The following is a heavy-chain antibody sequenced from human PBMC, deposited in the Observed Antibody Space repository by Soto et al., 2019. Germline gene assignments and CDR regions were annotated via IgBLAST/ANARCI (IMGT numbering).Heavy chain of an antibody. CDR1: GGSISSGSYY. V-gene: IGHV4-31*03. Sequence: QVQLQESGPGLVKPSQTLSLTCTVSGGSISSGSYYWSWIRQLPGKGLEWIGYIYYSGSTYYKPSLASRVTIAVDTSKNQFSLKLHSVTVADTAVYYCATRTDYYYGSGSLGGMDVWGQGTTVTVSS. CDR3: ATRTDYYYGSGSLGGMDV. CDR2: IYYSGST. J-gene: IGHJ6*02. D-gene: IGHD3-10*01.